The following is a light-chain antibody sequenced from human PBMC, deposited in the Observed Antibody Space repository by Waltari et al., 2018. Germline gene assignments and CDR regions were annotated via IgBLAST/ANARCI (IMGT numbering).Light chain of an antibody. V-gene: IGKV3-15*01. CDR2: EAS. Sequence: IVMTQSPATLSVSPGDGVTVSCSASQSINSNVAWFQQKPGQSPRPLIFEASTRATGVPARFSGIGSGTDFTLTISSLQSEDSATYYCQQYNNGPPETFGQGTKVEIK. CDR3: QQYNNGPPET. J-gene: IGKJ1*01. CDR1: QSINSN.